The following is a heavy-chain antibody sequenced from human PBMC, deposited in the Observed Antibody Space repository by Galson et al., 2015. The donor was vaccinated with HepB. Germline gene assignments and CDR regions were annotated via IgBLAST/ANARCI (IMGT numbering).Heavy chain of an antibody. Sequence: SLRLSCAASGFTVSSNYMSWVRQAPGKGLEWVSVIYSGGSTYYADSVKGRFTISRDNSKNTLYLQMNSLRAEDTAVYYCARDLGDGYNRVFDYWGQGTLVTVSS. J-gene: IGHJ4*02. D-gene: IGHD5-24*01. CDR2: IYSGGST. CDR3: ARDLGDGYNRVFDY. V-gene: IGHV3-66*01. CDR1: GFTVSSNY.